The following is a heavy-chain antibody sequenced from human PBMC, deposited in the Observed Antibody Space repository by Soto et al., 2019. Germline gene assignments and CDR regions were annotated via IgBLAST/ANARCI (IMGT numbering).Heavy chain of an antibody. V-gene: IGHV2-5*02. D-gene: IGHD3-3*01. CDR1: GFSLSTSGAA. CDR2: VYWDDDK. CDR3: AHRQLDTFFGLTTQTDVWCDS. Sequence: QITLKESGPTLVNPTQTLTLTCTFSGFSLSTSGAAVGWIRQPPGKALEWLALVYWDDDKRYSPSIKNRVTITKDTLKNQLLLTMTNAEPVDTATYYCAHRQLDTFFGLTTQTDVWCDSWGQGTLVTVPS. J-gene: IGHJ5*01.